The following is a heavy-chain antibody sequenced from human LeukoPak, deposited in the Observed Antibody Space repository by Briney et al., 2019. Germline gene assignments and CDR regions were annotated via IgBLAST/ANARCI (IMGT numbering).Heavy chain of an antibody. CDR1: GFTFSNAW. CDR2: IKSKTDARTT. J-gene: IGHJ4*02. Sequence: GGSLRLSCAASGFTFSNAWMSWVRQAPGKGLEWVGRIKSKTDARTTDYAAPVKGRFTISRDDSKNTLYLQMNSLKTEDTAVYYCTTDEVLLWFGDPPFDYWGQGTLVTVSS. CDR3: TTDEVLLWFGDPPFDY. V-gene: IGHV3-15*01. D-gene: IGHD3-10*01.